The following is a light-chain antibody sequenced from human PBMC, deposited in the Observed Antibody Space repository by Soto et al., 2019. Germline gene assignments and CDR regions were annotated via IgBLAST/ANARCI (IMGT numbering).Light chain of an antibody. Sequence: QSALTQPASVSGSPGQSITISCTGTSSDVGGYNYVSWYQQHPGKAPKLMIYEVSNRPSGVSNRFSGSKSGNTASLPISGLQAEDGADYYCSSYTSSSTFVVFGGGTKLTVL. CDR1: SSDVGGYNY. CDR3: SSYTSSSTFVV. CDR2: EVS. J-gene: IGLJ2*01. V-gene: IGLV2-14*01.